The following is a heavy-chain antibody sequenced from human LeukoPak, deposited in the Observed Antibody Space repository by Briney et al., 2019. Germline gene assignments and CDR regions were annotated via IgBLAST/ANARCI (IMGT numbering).Heavy chain of an antibody. CDR2: IQQDGSEK. D-gene: IGHD1-1*01. CDR3: ARENTRTKYFDY. J-gene: IGHJ4*02. V-gene: IGHV3-7*01. Sequence: GGSLRLSCAASGFTFSSYWMSWARRAPGKGLEWVANIQQDGSEKYYVDSVKGRFTISRDNAKNSLYLQINSLRAEDTAVYYCARENTRTKYFDYWGQGTLVTVSS. CDR1: GFTFSSYW.